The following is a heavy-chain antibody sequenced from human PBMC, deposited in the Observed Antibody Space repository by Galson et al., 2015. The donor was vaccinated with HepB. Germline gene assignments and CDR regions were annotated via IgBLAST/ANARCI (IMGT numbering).Heavy chain of an antibody. V-gene: IGHV3-11*06. J-gene: IGHJ6*02. CDR3: ARGGVGYCSSTSCPDYYYYGMDV. Sequence: FSDYYMSWIRQAPGQGLEWVSYISSSSSYTNYADSVKGRFTISRDNAKNSLYLQMNSLRAEDTAVYYCARGGVGYCSSTSCPDYYYYGMDVWGQGTTVTVSS. CDR1: FSDYY. CDR2: ISSSSSYT. D-gene: IGHD2-2*01.